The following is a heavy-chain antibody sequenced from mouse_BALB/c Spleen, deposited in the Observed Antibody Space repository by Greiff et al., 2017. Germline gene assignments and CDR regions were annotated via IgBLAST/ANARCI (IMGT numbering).Heavy chain of an antibody. V-gene: IGHV3-2*02. D-gene: IGHD2-2*01. CDR2: ISYSGST. J-gene: IGHJ1*01. CDR3: ARGIYYGYDGYWYFDV. Sequence: VQLKESGPGLVKPSQSLSLTCTVTGYSITSDYAWNWIRQFPGNKLEWMGYISYSGSTSYNPSLKSRISITRDTSTNQFFLQLNSVTTEDTATYYCARGIYYGYDGYWYFDVWGAGTTVTVSS. CDR1: GYSITSDYA.